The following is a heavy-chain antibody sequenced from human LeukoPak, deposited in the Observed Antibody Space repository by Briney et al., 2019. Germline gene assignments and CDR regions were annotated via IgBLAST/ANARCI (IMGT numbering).Heavy chain of an antibody. D-gene: IGHD5-24*01. CDR2: ISGSGGST. CDR1: AFSLSAYN. J-gene: IGHJ4*02. Sequence: PGGSLRLSCAASAFSLSAYNMNWVRQAPGKGLEWVSAISGSGGSTYYADSVKGRFTISRDNSKNTLYLQMNSLRAEDTAVYYCAKGPRVDGYISVVLLLAYWGQGTLVTVSS. CDR3: AKGPRVDGYISVVLLLAY. V-gene: IGHV3-23*01.